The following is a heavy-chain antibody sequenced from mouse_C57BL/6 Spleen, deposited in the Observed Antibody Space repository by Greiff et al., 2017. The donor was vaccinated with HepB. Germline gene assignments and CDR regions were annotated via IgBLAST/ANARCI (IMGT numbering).Heavy chain of an antibody. CDR1: GYTFTSYW. Sequence: VQLQQPGAELVKPGASVKLSCKASGYTFTSYWMHWVKQRPGQGLEWIGMIHPNSGSTNYNEKFKSEATLTVDKSSSTAYMQLSSLTSEDSAVYYCARYDTTVVDYYAMDYWGQGTSVTVSS. D-gene: IGHD1-1*01. J-gene: IGHJ4*01. CDR2: IHPNSGST. V-gene: IGHV1-64*01. CDR3: ARYDTTVVDYYAMDY.